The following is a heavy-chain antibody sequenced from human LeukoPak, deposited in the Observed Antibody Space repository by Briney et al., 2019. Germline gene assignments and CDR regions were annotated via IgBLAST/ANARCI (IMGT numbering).Heavy chain of an antibody. CDR2: IIPIFGTA. V-gene: IGHV1-69*05. CDR3: ASPAQQWHWFYSDY. Sequence: SVKVSCKASGGTFSSYAISWVRQAPGQGLEWMGGIIPIFGTANYAQKFQGRVTITTDESTSTAYMELSSLRAEDTAVYYCASPAQQWHWFYSDYWGQGTLVTVSS. J-gene: IGHJ4*02. CDR1: GGTFSSYA. D-gene: IGHD6-19*01.